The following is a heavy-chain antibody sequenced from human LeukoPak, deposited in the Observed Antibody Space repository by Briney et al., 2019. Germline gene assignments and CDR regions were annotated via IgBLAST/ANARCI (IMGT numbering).Heavy chain of an antibody. Sequence: VASVKVSCKASGYTFTGYYMHWVRQAPGQGLEWMGWINPNSGGTSYAQKFQGRVTMTRDTSISTAYMELSRLRSDDTAVYYCARDPYCSGGSCPLNWFDPWGQGTLVTVSS. CDR1: GYTFTGYY. V-gene: IGHV1-2*02. D-gene: IGHD2-15*01. J-gene: IGHJ5*02. CDR3: ARDPYCSGGSCPLNWFDP. CDR2: INPNSGGT.